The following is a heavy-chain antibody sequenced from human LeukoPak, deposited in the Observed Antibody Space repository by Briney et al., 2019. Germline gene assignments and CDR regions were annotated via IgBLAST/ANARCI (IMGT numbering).Heavy chain of an antibody. V-gene: IGHV3-7*01. CDR1: GFTFSNYW. CDR2: IKPDGSEK. CDR3: ARAPTSPTTFTYFDI. D-gene: IGHD4-17*01. J-gene: IGHJ3*02. Sequence: PGGSLRLSCAASGFTFSNYWMSWVRQAPGKGLEWVAHIKPDGSEKHYVDSVRGRFTLFRDDAKNSVYLQMNSLRVEDTAVYYCARAPTSPTTFTYFDIWGQGTMVTVSS.